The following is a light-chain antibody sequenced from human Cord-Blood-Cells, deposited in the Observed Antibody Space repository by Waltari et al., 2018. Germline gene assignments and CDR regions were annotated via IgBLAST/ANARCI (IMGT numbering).Light chain of an antibody. CDR3: QQSYSTPYT. CDR1: QSNSSY. V-gene: IGKV1-39*01. J-gene: IGKJ2*01. CDR2: AAS. Sequence: DIQMTQSPSSPSASVGARVTITCRASQSNSSYLNWYQQKPGKAPKLLIYAASSLQSGVPSRFSGSGSGTDFTLTISSLQPEDFATYYCQQSYSTPYTFGQGTKLEI.